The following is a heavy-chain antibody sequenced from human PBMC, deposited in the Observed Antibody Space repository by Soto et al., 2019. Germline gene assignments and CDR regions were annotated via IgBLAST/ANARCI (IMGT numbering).Heavy chain of an antibody. CDR2: IYYSGST. V-gene: IGHV4-39*01. CDR1: GGSISSSSYY. J-gene: IGHJ5*02. D-gene: IGHD3-3*01. CDR3: ARRVFLNWFDP. Sequence: ETLSLTCTVSGGSISSSSYYWGWIRQPPGKGLEWIGSIYYSGSTYYNPSLKSRVTISVDTSKNQFSLKLSSVTAADTAVYYCARRVFLNWFDPWGQGTLVTVSS.